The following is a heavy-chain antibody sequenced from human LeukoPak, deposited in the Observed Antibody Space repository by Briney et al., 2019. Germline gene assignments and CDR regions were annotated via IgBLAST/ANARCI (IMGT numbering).Heavy chain of an antibody. Sequence: ASVKVSCKASGYTFTGYYMHWVRQAPGQGLEWMGWIDPNGGGTKYAQKFQGRVTMARDTSISTAYMELSRLTSYQRAVYYCARGGGLAVAGTRFDYWGQGTLVTVSS. J-gene: IGHJ4*02. CDR1: GYTFTGYY. D-gene: IGHD6-13*01. CDR3: ARGGGLAVAGTRFDY. CDR2: IDPNGGGT. V-gene: IGHV1-2*02.